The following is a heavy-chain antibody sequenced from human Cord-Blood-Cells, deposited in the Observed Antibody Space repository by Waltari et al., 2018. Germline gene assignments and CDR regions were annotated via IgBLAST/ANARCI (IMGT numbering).Heavy chain of an antibody. CDR3: ARSTVDTAMVSPYYYYYMDV. D-gene: IGHD5-18*01. CDR2: IYPGDSDT. Sequence: EVQLVQSGAEVKKPGESLKISCKGSGYSFTSYWIGWVRQMLGKGLEWMGIIYPGDSDTRYSPSFQGQVTISADKSISTAYLQWSSLKASDTAMYYCARSTVDTAMVSPYYYYYMDVWGKGTTVTVSS. CDR1: GYSFTSYW. J-gene: IGHJ6*03. V-gene: IGHV5-51*01.